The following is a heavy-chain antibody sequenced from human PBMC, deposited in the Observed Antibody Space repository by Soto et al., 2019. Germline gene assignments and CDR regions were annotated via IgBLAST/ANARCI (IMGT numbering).Heavy chain of an antibody. Sequence: PGGSLRLSCIGSGFTFGDHTLSWFRQAPGKGLEWVALIRSKTYGAATEYAASVRGRFTISRDDSKSIVNLQMNSLETEDTAVYYCGRNVIWGQGTQVTVSS. CDR3: GRNVI. J-gene: IGHJ4*02. CDR1: GFTFGDHT. D-gene: IGHD3-10*01. V-gene: IGHV3-49*03. CDR2: IRSKTYGAAT.